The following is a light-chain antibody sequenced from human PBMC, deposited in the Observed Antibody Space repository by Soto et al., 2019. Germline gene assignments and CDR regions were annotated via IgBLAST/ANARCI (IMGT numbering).Light chain of an antibody. V-gene: IGKV3-20*01. CDR2: GAS. CDR1: QSVSSSY. Sequence: EIVLTQSPGTLSLSPGERATLSCRASQSVSSSYLDWYQQKPGQAPSLLIYGASSRATGIPDRFRGSGSENDFTLPSSGLEPEDETGYYCPQYGSSTPFTFGGGTKVQMK. CDR3: PQYGSSTPFT. J-gene: IGKJ4*01.